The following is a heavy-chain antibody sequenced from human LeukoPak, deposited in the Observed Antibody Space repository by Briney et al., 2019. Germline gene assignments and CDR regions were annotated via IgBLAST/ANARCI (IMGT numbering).Heavy chain of an antibody. CDR3: ARDPLGFWSGYYFQRDHYYGMDV. V-gene: IGHV1-69*13. CDR2: IIPIFGTA. Sequence: SVKVSCKASGGTFSSYAISWVRQAPGQGLEWMGGIIPIFGTANYAQKFQGRVTITADESTSTAYMELSSLRSEDTAVYYCARDPLGFWSGYYFQRDHYYGMDVWGQGTTVTVSS. D-gene: IGHD3-3*01. CDR1: GGTFSSYA. J-gene: IGHJ6*02.